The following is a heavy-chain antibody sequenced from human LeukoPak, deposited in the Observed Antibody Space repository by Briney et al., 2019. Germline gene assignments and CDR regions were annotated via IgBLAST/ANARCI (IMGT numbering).Heavy chain of an antibody. CDR3: ARGVYYYDSSGYLTDFRH. J-gene: IGHJ1*01. Sequence: EASVKVSCKASGGTFSSYAISWVRQAPGQGLEWMGGIIPIFGTANYAQKFQGRVTITADESTSTAYMELSSLRSEDTAVYYCARGVYYYDSSGYLTDFRHWGQGTLVTVSS. V-gene: IGHV1-69*13. CDR1: GGTFSSYA. D-gene: IGHD3-22*01. CDR2: IIPIFGTA.